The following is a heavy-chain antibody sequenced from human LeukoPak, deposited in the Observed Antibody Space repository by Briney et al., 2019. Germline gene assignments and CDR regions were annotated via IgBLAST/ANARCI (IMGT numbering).Heavy chain of an antibody. V-gene: IGHV4-59*08. D-gene: IGHD2-15*01. CDR2: TYYTGNT. Sequence: SETLSLTCTVSGGSISNYYWSWIRQSPGKGLEWVGYTYYTGNTDYNPSLESRVIISVGTSKNQFSLKLSSVTAADTAVYYCARHECGGSCYPEDYWGQGTLVTVSS. CDR1: GGSISNYY. CDR3: ARHECGGSCYPEDY. J-gene: IGHJ4*02.